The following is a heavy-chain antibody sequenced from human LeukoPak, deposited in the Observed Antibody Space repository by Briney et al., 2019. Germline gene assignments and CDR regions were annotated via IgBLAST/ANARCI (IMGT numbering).Heavy chain of an antibody. D-gene: IGHD6-19*01. CDR1: GFTFSTYA. J-gene: IGHJ6*03. CDR3: AKNPGYSSGWYGYYYYYYMDV. V-gene: IGHV3-23*01. CDR2: ISSIGGST. Sequence: GGSLRLSCAASGFTFSTYAMTWVRQAPGKGLEWVSGISSIGGSTYYADSVKGRFTISRDNSKNTLYLQMNSLRAEDTAVYYCAKNPGYSSGWYGYYYYYYMDVWGKGTTVTISS.